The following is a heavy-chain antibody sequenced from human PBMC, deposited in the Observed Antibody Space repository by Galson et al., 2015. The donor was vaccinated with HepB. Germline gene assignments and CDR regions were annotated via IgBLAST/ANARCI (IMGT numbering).Heavy chain of an antibody. CDR2: INPSGGST. V-gene: IGHV1-46*01. Sequence: SVKVSCKASGYTFTSYYMHWVRQAPGQGLEWMGIINPSGGSTSYAQKFQGRVTMTRDTSTSTVYMELSSLRSEDTAVYYCASPSWYSGGPRDAFDIWGQGTMVTVSS. D-gene: IGHD6-19*01. J-gene: IGHJ3*02. CDR1: GYTFTSYY. CDR3: ASPSWYSGGPRDAFDI.